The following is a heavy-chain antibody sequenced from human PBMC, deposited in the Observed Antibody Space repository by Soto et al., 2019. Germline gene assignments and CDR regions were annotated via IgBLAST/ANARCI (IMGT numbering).Heavy chain of an antibody. V-gene: IGHV3-23*01. Sequence: EVQVLESGGDLVQPGGSLRLTCAVSGFTFTTSSINWVRQAPGKGLERVSSISGNGYTTYYADSVTGRFTISTDNSKSTVFLQMNSLRVEDTALYYCAKGVEHSTADAFETWGQGTMVTVSS. CDR2: ISGNGYTT. CDR3: AKGVEHSTADAFET. CDR1: GFTFTTSS. J-gene: IGHJ3*02. D-gene: IGHD5-18*01.